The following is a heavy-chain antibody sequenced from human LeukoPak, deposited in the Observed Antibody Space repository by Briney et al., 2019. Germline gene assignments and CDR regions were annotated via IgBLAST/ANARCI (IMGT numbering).Heavy chain of an antibody. Sequence: PSETLSLTCSVSGGSIRSYYWSWIRQPPGKGLEWIGYIYYSGSTNYNPSLKSRVTISVDTSKNQFSLKLSSVTAADTAVYYCARHGHLTYWGQGTLVTVSS. CDR3: ARHGHLTY. J-gene: IGHJ4*02. CDR2: IYYSGST. V-gene: IGHV4-59*08. CDR1: GGSIRSYY.